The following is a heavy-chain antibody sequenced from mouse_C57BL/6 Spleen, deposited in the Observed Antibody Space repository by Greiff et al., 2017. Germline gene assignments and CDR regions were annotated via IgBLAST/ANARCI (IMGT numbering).Heavy chain of an antibody. J-gene: IGHJ2*01. CDR2: IYPRSGNT. Sequence: QVQLQQSGAELARPGASVKLSCKASGYTFTSYGISWVKQRTGQGLEWIGEIYPRSGNTYYNEKFKGKATLTADKSSSTAYMELRSLTSKDSAVYFYAREEDSNYFDYWGRGTTLTVSS. CDR1: GYTFTSYG. CDR3: AREEDSNYFDY. D-gene: IGHD2-5*01. V-gene: IGHV1-81*01.